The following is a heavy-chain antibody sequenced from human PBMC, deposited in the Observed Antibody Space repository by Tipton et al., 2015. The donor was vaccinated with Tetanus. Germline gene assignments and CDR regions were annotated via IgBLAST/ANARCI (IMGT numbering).Heavy chain of an antibody. CDR2: ISYDGSNK. CDR3: AGATYYYGSGSLGPYYYGMDV. D-gene: IGHD3-10*01. J-gene: IGHJ6*02. V-gene: IGHV3-30*04. Sequence: SLRLSCAASGFTFSSYAMHWVRQAPGKGLEWVAVISYDGSNKYYADSVKGRFTISRDNSKNTLYLQMNSLRAEDTAVYYCAGATYYYGSGSLGPYYYGMDVWGQGTTVTVSS. CDR1: GFTFSSYA.